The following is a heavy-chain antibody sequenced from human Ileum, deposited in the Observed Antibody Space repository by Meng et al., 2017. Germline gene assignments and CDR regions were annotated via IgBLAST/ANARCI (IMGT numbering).Heavy chain of an antibody. J-gene: IGHJ4*02. CDR3: ATTMVRGVSGGYFDY. CDR2: IYHSGST. D-gene: IGHD3-10*01. CDR1: GGSISSSNW. V-gene: IGHV4-4*02. Sequence: VPPQEAGPGLGKPSQTLSLTCTVSGGSISSSNWWSWVRQPPGKGLEWIGEIYHSGSTNYNPSLKSRVTISVDKSKNQFSLKLSSVTAADTAVYYCATTMVRGVSGGYFDYWGQGTLVTVSS.